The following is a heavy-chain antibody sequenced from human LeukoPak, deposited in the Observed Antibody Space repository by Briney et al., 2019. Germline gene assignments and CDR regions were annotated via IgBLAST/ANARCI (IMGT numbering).Heavy chain of an antibody. CDR3: ARDTLTDIAARPLDY. V-gene: IGHV3-11*01. CDR1: GFTFGDYY. Sequence: PGGSLRLSCAASGFTFGDYYMAWIRQAPGKGLEYISDISNSGGTKYYADSVKGRFTISRENAKNSLILQMDRLTFEDTAIYYCARDTLTDIAARPLDYWGQGTLVTVSS. J-gene: IGHJ4*02. D-gene: IGHD6-6*01. CDR2: ISNSGGTK.